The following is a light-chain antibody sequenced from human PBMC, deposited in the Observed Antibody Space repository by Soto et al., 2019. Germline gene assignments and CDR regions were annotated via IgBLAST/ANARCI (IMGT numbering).Light chain of an antibody. CDR3: QQHNSYPLT. CDR2: VAS. V-gene: IGKV1-9*01. Sequence: DIQLTQSPSFLSASVGDRVTITCRASQGISSYLAWYQQKPGKAPKLLIYVASTLQSGVPSRFSGSGYGTEFTLTISRLQPEDFATYYCQQHNSYPLTFGGGTKVDMK. CDR1: QGISSY. J-gene: IGKJ4*01.